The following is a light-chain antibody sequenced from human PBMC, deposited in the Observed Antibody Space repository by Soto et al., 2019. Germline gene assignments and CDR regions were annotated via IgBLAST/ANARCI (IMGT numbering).Light chain of an antibody. CDR2: DVT. CDR1: SSNVGGYSY. J-gene: IGLJ3*02. V-gene: IGLV2-11*01. Sequence: QSALTQPRSVSGSPGQSVTISCTGTSSNVGGYSYVSWYQQHPGIAPQLIIYDVTKRPSGVPDRFSGSKSGNTASLTISGXQAEDEADYYCCSYAGSYSWVFGGGTKLTVL. CDR3: CSYAGSYSWV.